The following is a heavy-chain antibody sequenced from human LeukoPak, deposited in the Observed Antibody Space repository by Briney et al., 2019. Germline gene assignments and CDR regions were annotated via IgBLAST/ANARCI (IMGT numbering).Heavy chain of an antibody. CDR1: GGSIMTTNW. Sequence: SGTLSLTCDVSGGSIMTTNWWSWVRQPPNKGLEWIGEVHLSGATNYNPSLESRVTMSIDTSKNHLSLGLTSVTAADTAMYYCTRESGAFSPFGFWGQGTLVTVSS. J-gene: IGHJ4*02. D-gene: IGHD1-26*01. V-gene: IGHV4-4*02. CDR2: VHLSGAT. CDR3: TRESGAFSPFGF.